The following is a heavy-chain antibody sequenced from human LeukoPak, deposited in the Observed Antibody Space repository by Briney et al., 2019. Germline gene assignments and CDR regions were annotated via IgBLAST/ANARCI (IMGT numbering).Heavy chain of an antibody. J-gene: IGHJ3*01. D-gene: IGHD3-22*01. Sequence: ASVKVSCKSFGYTFTSYGITWVRQAPGQGLEWMGWISAYNGNTNYAQKVQGRVTMTTDTSTSTAYMELRSLRSDDTAVYYCARDLPHYYYDNSGLHVLDVWGQGTMVTVSS. V-gene: IGHV1-18*01. CDR1: GYTFTSYG. CDR3: ARDLPHYYYDNSGLHVLDV. CDR2: ISAYNGNT.